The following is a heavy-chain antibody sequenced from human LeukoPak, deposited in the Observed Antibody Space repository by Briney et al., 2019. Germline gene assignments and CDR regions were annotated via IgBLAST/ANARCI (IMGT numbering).Heavy chain of an antibody. CDR2: ISSSSTYI. J-gene: IGHJ5*02. CDR3: ARGTVSSIAARPPNWFDP. V-gene: IGHV3-21*01. Sequence: GGSLRLPCAASGFTFSSYSMNWVRQAPGKVLEWVSSISSSSTYIYYADSVKGRFTTSRDNAKNSLYLQMNSLRAEDTAVYNCARGTVSSIAARPPNWFDPWGQGTLVTVSS. CDR1: GFTFSSYS. D-gene: IGHD6-6*01.